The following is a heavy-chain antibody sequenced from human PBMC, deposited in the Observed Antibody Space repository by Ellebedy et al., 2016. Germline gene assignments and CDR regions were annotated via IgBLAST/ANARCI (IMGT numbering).Heavy chain of an antibody. J-gene: IGHJ3*01. V-gene: IGHV3-21*01. D-gene: IGHD4-11*01. Sequence: GGSLRLSCAASGFTFSSYYMHWVRQAPGKGLEWVSSISSSSSYIYYADSVKGRFTISRDNAKNSLYLQMNSLRAEDTAIYYCARDRTSLTTLTPDAFDVWGQGTMVTVSS. CDR3: ARDRTSLTTLTPDAFDV. CDR2: ISSSSSYI. CDR1: GFTFSSYY.